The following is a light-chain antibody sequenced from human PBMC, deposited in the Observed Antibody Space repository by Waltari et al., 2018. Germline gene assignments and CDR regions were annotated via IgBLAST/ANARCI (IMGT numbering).Light chain of an antibody. CDR1: QSVSSN. J-gene: IGKJ3*01. CDR3: QQYNNSFT. Sequence: EIVMTQSPATLSVSPGERATLSCRASQSVSSNLAWYQQKPGQAPRRLIYGASTRATGIPARFSGSGSGTEFTLTISSLQSEDFAVYYCQQYNNSFTFGPGTKVDIK. V-gene: IGKV3-15*01. CDR2: GAS.